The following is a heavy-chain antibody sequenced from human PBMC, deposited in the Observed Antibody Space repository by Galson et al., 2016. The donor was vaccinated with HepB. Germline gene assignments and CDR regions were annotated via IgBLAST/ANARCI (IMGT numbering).Heavy chain of an antibody. V-gene: IGHV4-4*02. CDR3: ARAQSVAGSGIYFNY. D-gene: IGHD6-19*01. CDR1: GFTFSSYW. Sequence: SLRLSCAASGFTFSSYWMSWIRQPPGKGLEWIGEIYHTGTTNYNPSLKSRVTISVDKSKNQFSLKLSSVTAADTAVYYCARAQSVAGSGIYFNYWGQGSLVTVSS. J-gene: IGHJ4*02. CDR2: IYHTGTT.